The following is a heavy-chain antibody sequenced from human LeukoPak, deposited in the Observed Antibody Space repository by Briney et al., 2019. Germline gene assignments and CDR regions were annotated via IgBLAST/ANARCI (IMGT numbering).Heavy chain of an antibody. CDR1: GFTFNNYW. J-gene: IGHJ4*02. D-gene: IGHD3-3*01. Sequence: GGSLRLSCAASGFTFNNYWMSWVRQAPGKGLEWVANIKQDGSEKYYVDSVKGRFTISRDNAKNTLYLQMNSLRAEDTAMYSCVRGATIFGDFDYWGQGTLVTVSS. CDR2: IKQDGSEK. CDR3: VRGATIFGDFDY. V-gene: IGHV3-7*01.